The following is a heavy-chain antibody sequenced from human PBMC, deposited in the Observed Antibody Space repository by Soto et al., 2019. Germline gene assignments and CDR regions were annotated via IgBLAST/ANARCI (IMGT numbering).Heavy chain of an antibody. CDR3: ARDPDYGDYGTSPADDY. CDR2: INAGNGNT. D-gene: IGHD4-17*01. J-gene: IGHJ4*02. CDR1: GYTFTSYA. Sequence: QVQLVQSGAEEKKPGASVKVSCKASGYTFTSYAMHWVRQAPGQRLEWMGWINAGNGNTKYSQKSQERVTITRDTSASTAYMELSSLRSEDTAVYYCARDPDYGDYGTSPADDYWGQGTLVTVSS. V-gene: IGHV1-3*05.